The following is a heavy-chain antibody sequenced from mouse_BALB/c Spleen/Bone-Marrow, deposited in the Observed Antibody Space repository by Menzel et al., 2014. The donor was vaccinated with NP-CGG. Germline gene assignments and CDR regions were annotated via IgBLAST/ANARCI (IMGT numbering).Heavy chain of an antibody. D-gene: IGHD2-1*01. Sequence: VQLQQSGPQLVRPGASVKISCKASGYSFTSYWMHWVKQRPGQGLEWIGMIDPSDSETRLNQKFKDKATLTVDKSSSTAYMQLSSPTSEGSAVYYCASPSDGNPFAYWGQGTLVTVSA. CDR2: IDPSDSET. J-gene: IGHJ3*01. CDR1: GYSFTSYW. CDR3: ASPSDGNPFAY. V-gene: IGHV1S127*01.